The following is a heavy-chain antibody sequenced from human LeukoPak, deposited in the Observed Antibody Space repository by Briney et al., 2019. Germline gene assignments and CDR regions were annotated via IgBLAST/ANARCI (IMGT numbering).Heavy chain of an antibody. CDR2: IYTSGST. V-gene: IGHV4-4*07. CDR1: GGSISSYY. D-gene: IGHD6-13*01. Sequence: PSETLSLTCTVSGGSISSYYWSWIRQPAGKGLEWIGRIYTSGSTNYNPSLKSRVTMSVDTSKNQFSLKLSSVTAADTAVYYCARERPGIFPYWFDPWGQETLVTVSS. CDR3: ARERPGIFPYWFDP. J-gene: IGHJ5*02.